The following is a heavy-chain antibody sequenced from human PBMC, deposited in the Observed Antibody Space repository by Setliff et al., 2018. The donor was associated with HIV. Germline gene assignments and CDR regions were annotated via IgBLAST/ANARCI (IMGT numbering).Heavy chain of an antibody. Sequence: GGSLRLSCEASGFTFSSYAMSWVRQAPGKGLEWVSAISGSGGSTYYADSVKGRFTISRDNSKNTLYLQMNSLRAEDTAVYYCAKARIAVAGTLWDYWGQGTLVTVSS. J-gene: IGHJ4*02. CDR2: ISGSGGST. CDR3: AKARIAVAGTLWDY. D-gene: IGHD6-19*01. CDR1: GFTFSSYA. V-gene: IGHV3-23*01.